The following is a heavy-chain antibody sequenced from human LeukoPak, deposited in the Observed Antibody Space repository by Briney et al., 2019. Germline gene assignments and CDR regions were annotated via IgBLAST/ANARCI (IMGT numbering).Heavy chain of an antibody. CDR1: GGTFSSYA. CDR2: IIPIFGTA. Sequence: SVKVSCKASGGTFSSYAISWARQAPGQGLEWMGGIIPIFGTANYAQKFQGRVTITADESTSTAYMELSSLRSEDTAVYYCARDRVAVAGFDYFDYWGQGTLVTVSS. CDR3: ARDRVAVAGFDYFDY. V-gene: IGHV1-69*13. D-gene: IGHD6-19*01. J-gene: IGHJ4*02.